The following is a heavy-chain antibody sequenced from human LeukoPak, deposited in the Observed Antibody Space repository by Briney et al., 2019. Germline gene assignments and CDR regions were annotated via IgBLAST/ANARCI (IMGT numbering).Heavy chain of an antibody. Sequence: TSETLSLTCTVSGGSISSGGYYWSWIRQHPGKGLEWIGYIESGGSTYYNPSLKSRVTISVYTSKNQCSLKLSSGTAADTAVYYCARSSVEGAEHYFDYWGQGTLVTVSS. J-gene: IGHJ4*02. V-gene: IGHV4-31*03. CDR3: ARSSVEGAEHYFDY. D-gene: IGHD6-6*01. CDR1: GGSISSGGYY. CDR2: IESGGST.